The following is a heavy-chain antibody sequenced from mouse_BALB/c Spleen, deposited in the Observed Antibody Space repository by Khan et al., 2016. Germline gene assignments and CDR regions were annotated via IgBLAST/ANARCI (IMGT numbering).Heavy chain of an antibody. CDR2: ISYSGSP. J-gene: IGHJ2*01. Sequence: EVQLQESGPGLVKPSQSLSLTCTVTGYSITSDYVWNWIRQFPGDNLEWLGFISYSGSPISTPSLKSRISIPRDTSKNQFFLQLNAVTTDDTATYYCAVIHYYGYFDYWGQGTTLTVSS. D-gene: IGHD1-2*01. CDR3: AVIHYYGYFDY. CDR1: GYSITSDYV. V-gene: IGHV3-2*02.